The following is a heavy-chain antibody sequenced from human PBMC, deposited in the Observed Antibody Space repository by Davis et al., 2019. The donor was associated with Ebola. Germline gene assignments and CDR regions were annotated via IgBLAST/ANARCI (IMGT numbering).Heavy chain of an antibody. CDR2: IRSKANSYAT. J-gene: IGHJ4*02. V-gene: IGHV3-73*01. D-gene: IGHD5-24*01. CDR3: TSAKQDGYNLYYFDY. CDR1: GFTFSGSA. Sequence: GESLKISCAASGFTFSGSAMHWVRQASGKGLEWVGRIRSKANSYATSYAASVKGRFTISGDDSRNTAYLRMNSLKTEDTAVYYCTSAKQDGYNLYYFDYWGQGTLVTVSS.